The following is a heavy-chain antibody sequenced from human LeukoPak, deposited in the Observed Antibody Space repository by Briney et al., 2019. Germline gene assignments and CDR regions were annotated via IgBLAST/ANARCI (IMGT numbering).Heavy chain of an antibody. J-gene: IGHJ4*02. Sequence: SETLSLTCTVSGGSISRYYWSWIRQPPEKGLEWIGYIYYSGSTNYNPSLKSRVTISVDTSKNQFSLKLSSVTAADTAVYYCARRTSYGDYMGLFDYWGQGTLVTVSS. D-gene: IGHD4-17*01. CDR1: GGSISRYY. CDR3: ARRTSYGDYMGLFDY. CDR2: IYYSGST. V-gene: IGHV4-59*08.